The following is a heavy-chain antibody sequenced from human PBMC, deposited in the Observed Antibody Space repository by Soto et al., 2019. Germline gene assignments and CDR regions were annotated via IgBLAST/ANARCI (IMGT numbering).Heavy chain of an antibody. V-gene: IGHV1-2*02. Sequence: ASVKVSCKAYGYTFTGYYMHRVRQAPGQGLEWMGWINPNSGGTNYAQKFQGRVTMTRDTSISTAYMELSRLRSDDTAVYYCAKALGYCSGGSCHGAFDIWGQGTMVTVSS. CDR1: GYTFTGYY. CDR2: INPNSGGT. D-gene: IGHD2-15*01. CDR3: AKALGYCSGGSCHGAFDI. J-gene: IGHJ3*02.